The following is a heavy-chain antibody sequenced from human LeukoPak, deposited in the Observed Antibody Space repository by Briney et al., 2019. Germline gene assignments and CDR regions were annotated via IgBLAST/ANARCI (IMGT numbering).Heavy chain of an antibody. CDR1: GFTFCSYA. Sequence: GGSLRLSCAASGFTFCSYAMSWVRQAQGKGLEGVSSISSSTSYIYYADSVRGRFTIYRDNGKNSLFLQMNSLRAEDTAVYYCARGGTGSVYAKGSAFDIWGQGTMVTVSS. V-gene: IGHV3-21*01. D-gene: IGHD3-10*01. J-gene: IGHJ3*02. CDR2: ISSSTSYI. CDR3: ARGGTGSVYAKGSAFDI.